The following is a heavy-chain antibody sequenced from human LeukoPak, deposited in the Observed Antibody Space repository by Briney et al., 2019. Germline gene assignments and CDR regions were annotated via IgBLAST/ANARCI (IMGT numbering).Heavy chain of an antibody. Sequence: ASVKVSCKASGYTLTELSMHWVRQAPGKGLEWMGGFDPEDGETNYAQKFQGRVTITAYTSTNTAYMELSSLRSEDTAVYYCATDDPSTYCSGGSCYSVWGQGTLVTVSS. CDR2: FDPEDGET. J-gene: IGHJ4*02. CDR3: ATDDPSTYCSGGSCYSV. D-gene: IGHD2-15*01. CDR1: GYTLTELS. V-gene: IGHV1-24*01.